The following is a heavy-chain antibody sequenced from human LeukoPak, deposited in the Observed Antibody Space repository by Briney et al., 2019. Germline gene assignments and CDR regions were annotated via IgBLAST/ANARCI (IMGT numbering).Heavy chain of an antibody. D-gene: IGHD7-27*01. CDR1: GGSINNGGYY. CDR2: VDHSGNT. J-gene: IGHJ6*03. V-gene: IGHV4-61*08. Sequence: SETLSLTCTVSGGSINNGGYYWSWIRQPPGKGLEWIGEVDHSGNTNYNPSLKSRVTISVDTSKNQFSLRLSSVTAADTAVYYCARHASRLITGAVYYSYYMDVWGKGTTVTVSS. CDR3: ARHASRLITGAVYYSYYMDV.